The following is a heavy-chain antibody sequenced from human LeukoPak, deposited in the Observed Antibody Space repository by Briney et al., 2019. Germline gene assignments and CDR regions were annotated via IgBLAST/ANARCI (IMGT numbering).Heavy chain of an antibody. D-gene: IGHD3-10*01. CDR3: AKSNSGSYYSLDN. CDR1: GFTFSSYS. CDR2: ISSSSSYI. Sequence: GGSLRLSCAASGFTFSSYSMNWVRQAPGKGLEWVSSISSSSSYIYYADSVKGRFTISRDNSKNTLYLQMNSLRAEDTAVYYCAKSNSGSYYSLDNWGQGALVTVSS. V-gene: IGHV3-21*04. J-gene: IGHJ4*02.